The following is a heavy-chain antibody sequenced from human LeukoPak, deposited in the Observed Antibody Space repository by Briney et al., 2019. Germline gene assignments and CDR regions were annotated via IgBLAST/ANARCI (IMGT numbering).Heavy chain of an antibody. Sequence: SETLSLTCAVYGGSFSGYYWSWIRQPPGKGLEWIGEINHSGSTNYNPSLKSRVTISVDTSKNQFSLKLSSVTAADTAVYYCARGRGRSSWYYFDYWGQGTLVTVSS. CDR1: GGSFSGYY. V-gene: IGHV4-34*01. J-gene: IGHJ4*02. CDR2: INHSGST. CDR3: ARGRGRSSWYYFDY. D-gene: IGHD6-13*01.